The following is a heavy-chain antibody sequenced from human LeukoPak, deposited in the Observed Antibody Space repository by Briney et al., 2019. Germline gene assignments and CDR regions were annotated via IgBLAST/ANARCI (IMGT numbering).Heavy chain of an antibody. V-gene: IGHV1-46*01. CDR1: GYTFTSYY. D-gene: IGHD2-15*01. CDR2: INPSGGST. J-gene: IGHJ6*03. Sequence: ASVTVSCKASGYTFTSYYMHWVRQAPGQGLEWMGIINPSGGSTSYAQKFQGRVTMTRDMSTSTVYMELSSLRSEDTAVYYCARGYCSGGSCYSGELYYDYYMDVWGKGTTVTVSS. CDR3: ARGYCSGGSCYSGELYYDYYMDV.